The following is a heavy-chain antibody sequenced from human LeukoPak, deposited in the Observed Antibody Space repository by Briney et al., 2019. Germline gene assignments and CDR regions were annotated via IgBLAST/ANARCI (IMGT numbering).Heavy chain of an antibody. Sequence: PRGSLRLSCAAPGFTFSSYRISWGRQAPRRGRGWVANIKQDGSVKYSVDSVKGRFTISRDNAKISLYLQMNSLRAENTAVYYCARVTGGLRPRPFDYWGQGTLVTVSS. V-gene: IGHV3-7*01. CDR2: IKQDGSVK. D-gene: IGHD5-12*01. CDR1: GFTFSSYR. J-gene: IGHJ4*02. CDR3: ARVTGGLRPRPFDY.